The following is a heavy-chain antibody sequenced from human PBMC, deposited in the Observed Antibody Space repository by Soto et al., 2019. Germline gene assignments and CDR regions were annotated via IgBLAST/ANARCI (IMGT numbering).Heavy chain of an antibody. CDR2: ISYDGSNK. Sequence: GGSLRLSCAASGFTINTHAMTWVRQAPGKGLEWVAVISYDGSNKYYADSVKGRFTISRDNSKNTLYLQMNSLRAEDTAAYYCAKDRVVYCGGDCSYYYGMDVWGQGTTVTVSS. J-gene: IGHJ6*02. CDR3: AKDRVVYCGGDCSYYYGMDV. V-gene: IGHV3-30*18. CDR1: GFTINTHA. D-gene: IGHD2-21*02.